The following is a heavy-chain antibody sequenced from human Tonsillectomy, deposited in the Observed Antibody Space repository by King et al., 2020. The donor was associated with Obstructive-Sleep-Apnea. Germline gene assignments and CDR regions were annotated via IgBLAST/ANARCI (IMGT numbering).Heavy chain of an antibody. Sequence: VQLVESGGGLVQPGGSLRLSCAASGFTFSRYAMHWVRQAPGRGLEYVSAISRNGGSKYYANSVKGRFTISRDNSKNTLYLKMGSLRAEDMAVYYCATERTYSSSWQLDYWGQGTLVTVSS. J-gene: IGHJ4*02. V-gene: IGHV3-64*01. CDR3: ATERTYSSSWQLDY. CDR2: ISRNGGSK. CDR1: GFTFSRYA. D-gene: IGHD6-13*01.